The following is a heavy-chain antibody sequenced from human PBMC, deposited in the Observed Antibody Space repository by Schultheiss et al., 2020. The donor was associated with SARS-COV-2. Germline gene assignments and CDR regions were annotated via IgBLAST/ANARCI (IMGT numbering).Heavy chain of an antibody. D-gene: IGHD2-8*01. J-gene: IGHJ6*03. CDR2: IYYSGST. Sequence: SETLSLTCAVSGYSISSGGYYWSWIRQHPGKGLEWIGYIYYSGSTYYNPSLKSRVTISVDTSKNQFSLKLSSVTAEDTAVYYCASEVSYYYYMDVWGKGTTVTVSS. V-gene: IGHV4-31*11. CDR3: ASEVSYYYYMDV. CDR1: GYSISSGGYY.